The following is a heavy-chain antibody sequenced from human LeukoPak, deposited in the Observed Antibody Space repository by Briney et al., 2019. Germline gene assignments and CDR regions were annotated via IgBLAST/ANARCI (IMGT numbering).Heavy chain of an antibody. Sequence: SETLSLTCTVSGGSISSYYWSWIRQPAGKGLEWIGRIYTSGSTNYNPSLKSRVTMSVDTSKNQFSLKLSSVTAADTAVYYCARGGLQWLVRDFDYWGQGTLVTVSS. V-gene: IGHV4-4*07. J-gene: IGHJ4*02. CDR1: GGSISSYY. D-gene: IGHD6-19*01. CDR2: IYTSGST. CDR3: ARGGLQWLVRDFDY.